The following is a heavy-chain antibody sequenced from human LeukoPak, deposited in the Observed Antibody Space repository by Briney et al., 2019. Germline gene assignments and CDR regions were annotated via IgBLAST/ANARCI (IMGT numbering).Heavy chain of an antibody. J-gene: IGHJ4*02. V-gene: IGHV4-59*08. D-gene: IGHD3-9*01. CDR3: AGLYYDILTGYLFDY. CDR1: GGSISSYY. CDR2: IYYSGST. Sequence: SETLSLTCTVSGGSISSYYWSWIRQPPGEGLEWIGYIYYSGSTNYNPSLKSRVTISVDTSKDQFSLKLSSVTAADTAVYYCAGLYYDILTGYLFDYWGQGTLVTVSS.